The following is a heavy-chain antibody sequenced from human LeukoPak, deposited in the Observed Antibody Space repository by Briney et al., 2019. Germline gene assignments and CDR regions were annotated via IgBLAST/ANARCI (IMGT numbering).Heavy chain of an antibody. D-gene: IGHD3-22*01. CDR2: IYYSGST. V-gene: IGHV4-39*07. J-gene: IGHJ4*02. CDR1: GGSISSSSYY. Sequence: SETLSLTCTVSGGSISSSSYYWGWLRQPPGKGLEWIGSIYYSGSTYYNPSLKSRVTISVDTSKNQFSLKLSSVNAADTAVYYCAGEPLSYDSSGYYYDWGQGTLVTVSS. CDR3: AGEPLSYDSSGYYYD.